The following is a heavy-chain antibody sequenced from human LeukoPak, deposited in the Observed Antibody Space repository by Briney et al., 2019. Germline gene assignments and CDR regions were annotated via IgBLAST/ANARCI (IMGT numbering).Heavy chain of an antibody. J-gene: IGHJ5*02. D-gene: IGHD3-9*01. CDR3: ARVPSPTKYYDILTGAEYNWFDP. V-gene: IGHV1-2*02. Sequence: VASVKVSCKASGYTFTGYYMHWVRQAPGQGLEWMGWINPNSGGTNYAQKFQGRVTMTRDTSISTAYMELSRLRSDDTAVYYCARVPSPTKYYDILTGAEYNWFDPWGQGTLVTVSS. CDR1: GYTFTGYY. CDR2: INPNSGGT.